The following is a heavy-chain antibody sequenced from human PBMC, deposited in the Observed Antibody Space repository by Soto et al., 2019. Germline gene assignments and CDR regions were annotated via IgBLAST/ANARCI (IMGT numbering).Heavy chain of an antibody. V-gene: IGHV4-39*01. D-gene: IGHD3-3*01. Sequence: QLQLQESGPGLVKPSETLSLTCTVSGGSISSSNYYWGWIRQPPGKGLEWIGSIYYSGSTYYNPSLKSRVMISVDTSKNQFSLKLSSVTAADTAVYYCARQGKTVFGVVNPFDYWGQGTQVTVSS. J-gene: IGHJ4*02. CDR1: GGSISSSNYY. CDR3: ARQGKTVFGVVNPFDY. CDR2: IYYSGST.